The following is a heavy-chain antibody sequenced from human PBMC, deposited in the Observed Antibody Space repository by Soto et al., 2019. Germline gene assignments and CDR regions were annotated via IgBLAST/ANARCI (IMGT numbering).Heavy chain of an antibody. CDR3: ATYDSSDYYSGSPIGWFDP. J-gene: IGHJ5*02. D-gene: IGHD3-22*01. V-gene: IGHV4-31*03. Sequence: QVQLQESGPGLVKPSQTLSLTCTVSGGSISSGGYYWSWIPQHPGKGLEWIGYIYYSGSTYYNPSLKSRVTISVDTSKNQFSLKLSSVTAADTAVYYCATYDSSDYYSGSPIGWFDPWGQGTLVTVSS. CDR1: GGSISSGGYY. CDR2: IYYSGST.